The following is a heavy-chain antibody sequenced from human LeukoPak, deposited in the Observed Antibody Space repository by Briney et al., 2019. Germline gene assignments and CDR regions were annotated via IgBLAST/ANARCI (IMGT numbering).Heavy chain of an antibody. D-gene: IGHD6-19*01. J-gene: IGHJ4*02. Sequence: GGSLRLSCAASGFTFSSYNMNWVRQAPGKGLEWVSSISTSSSYIHYADSVKGRFTISRDNAKSSLYLQMNSLRAEDTAVYYCARGAVAGLRVDCWGQGTLVTVSS. CDR3: ARGAVAGLRVDC. CDR2: ISTSSSYI. CDR1: GFTFSSYN. V-gene: IGHV3-21*01.